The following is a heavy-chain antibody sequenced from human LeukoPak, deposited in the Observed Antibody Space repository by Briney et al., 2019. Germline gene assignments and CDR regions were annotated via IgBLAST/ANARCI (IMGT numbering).Heavy chain of an antibody. J-gene: IGHJ4*02. CDR1: GFTFDDYA. Sequence: GGSLRLSCAASGFTFDDYAMHWVRQAPGKGLEWVSLISWDGGRTYYADSVKVRFTISRDNSKNSLYLQMNSLRAEDTALYYCAKDMGLWEGCVDYWGQGTLVTVSS. CDR2: ISWDGGRT. CDR3: AKDMGLWEGCVDY. V-gene: IGHV3-43D*04. D-gene: IGHD1-26*01.